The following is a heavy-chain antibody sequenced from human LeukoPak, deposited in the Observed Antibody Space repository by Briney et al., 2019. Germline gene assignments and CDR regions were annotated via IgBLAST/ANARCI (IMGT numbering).Heavy chain of an antibody. CDR2: IIPIFGTA. CDR1: GGTFSSYA. V-gene: IGHV1-69*05. D-gene: IGHD4-11*01. J-gene: IGHJ6*03. CDR3: ASYSNYEGYYYYYMDV. Sequence: EASVKVSCKASGGTFSSYAISWVRQAPGQGLEWMGGIIPIFGTANYAQKFQGRVTITTDESTSTAYMELSSLRSEDTAVYYCASYSNYEGYYYYYMDVWGKGTTVTVPS.